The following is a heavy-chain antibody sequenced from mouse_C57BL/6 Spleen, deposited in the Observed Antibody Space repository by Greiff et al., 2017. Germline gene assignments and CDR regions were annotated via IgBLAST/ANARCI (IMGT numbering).Heavy chain of an antibody. CDR3: ARSDYGSSYRYFDV. Sequence: VQLQESGAELVRPGTSVKLSCKASGYTFTSYWMHWVKQRPGQGLEWIGVIDPSDSYTNYNQKFKGKATLTVDTSSSTAYMQLSSLTSEDSAVYYCARSDYGSSYRYFDVWGTGTTVTVSS. J-gene: IGHJ1*03. D-gene: IGHD1-1*01. V-gene: IGHV1-59*01. CDR2: IDPSDSYT. CDR1: GYTFTSYW.